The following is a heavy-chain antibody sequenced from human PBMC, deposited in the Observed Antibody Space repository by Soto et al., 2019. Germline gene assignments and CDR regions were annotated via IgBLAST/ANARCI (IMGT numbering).Heavy chain of an antibody. CDR3: AREFIWGSYRSGLSY. V-gene: IGHV4-34*01. J-gene: IGHJ4*02. Sequence: QVQLQQWGAGLLKPSETLSLTCAVYGGSFSGYYWSWIRQPTGKGLEWIGEINHSGSTNYNPSLKSRVTISVDTSKNQFSLKLSSVAAADTAVYYCAREFIWGSYRSGLSYWGQGTLVTVSS. CDR2: INHSGST. CDR1: GGSFSGYY. D-gene: IGHD3-16*02.